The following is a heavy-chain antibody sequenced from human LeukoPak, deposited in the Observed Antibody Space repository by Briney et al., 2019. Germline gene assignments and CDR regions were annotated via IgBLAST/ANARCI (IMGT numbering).Heavy chain of an antibody. CDR2: ISTSGGRA. J-gene: IGHJ4*02. CDR3: ARGDGYNYFDY. Sequence: GGSLRLSCAASGFTFSNYAMAWVRQAPGKGLEWVSRISTSGGRADYADSVKGRFTIGRDNSKNTLHLQMNSLRAEDTAVYYCARGDGYNYFDYWGQGTLVTVSS. D-gene: IGHD5-24*01. V-gene: IGHV3-23*01. CDR1: GFTFSNYA.